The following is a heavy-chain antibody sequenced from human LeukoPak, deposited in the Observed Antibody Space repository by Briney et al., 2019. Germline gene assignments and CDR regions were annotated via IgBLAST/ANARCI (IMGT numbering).Heavy chain of an antibody. CDR2: LWSDGIKT. J-gene: IGHJ4*02. V-gene: IGHV3-33*06. CDR3: AKDPAYYYDSSGYYDY. Sequence: GGSLRLSCAASGFTFTNYPMHWVRQAPGKGLEWVAVLWSDGIKTDYADSVKGRFTISRDNSKNTLYLQMNSLRAEDTAVYYCAKDPAYYYDSSGYYDYWGQGTLVTVSS. CDR1: GFTFTNYP. D-gene: IGHD3-22*01.